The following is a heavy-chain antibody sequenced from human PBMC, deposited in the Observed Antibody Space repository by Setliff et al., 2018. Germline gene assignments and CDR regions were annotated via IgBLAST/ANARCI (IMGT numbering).Heavy chain of an antibody. V-gene: IGHV3-7*01. J-gene: IGHJ3*02. D-gene: IGHD2-21*01. CDR3: ARGGGGHIVVATFDFDI. Sequence: HPGGSLRLSCGASGFTYNNCWVSWVRQAPGKGLEWLASINPDGSEKYYVDSVKGRFIISRDNAKNSLYLEMNSLRADDTAVYYCARGGGGHIVVATFDFDIWGQGTKVTVSS. CDR1: GFTYNNCW. CDR2: INPDGSEK.